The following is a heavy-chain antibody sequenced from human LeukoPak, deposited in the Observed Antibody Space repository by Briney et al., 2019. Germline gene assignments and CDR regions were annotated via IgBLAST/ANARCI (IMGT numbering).Heavy chain of an antibody. V-gene: IGHV3-74*03. D-gene: IGHD2-8*01. J-gene: IGHJ4*02. CDR3: ARTKYYFDY. CDR1: GFTFSSYR. Sequence: GESPRLSCAASGFTFSSYRMHWVRQAPGKGLVWVSRINNDGSSPTYADSVEGRFTLSRDNAKNTLYLQMNSLRAEDTAVYYCARTKYYFDYWGPGTLVTVSS. CDR2: INNDGSSP.